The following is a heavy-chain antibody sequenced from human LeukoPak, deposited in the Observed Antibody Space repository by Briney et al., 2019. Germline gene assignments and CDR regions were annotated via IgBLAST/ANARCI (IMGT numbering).Heavy chain of an antibody. CDR2: ISGSGGST. CDR1: GFTFSSYG. Sequence: GGSLRLSCAASGFTFSSYGMSWVRQAPGKGLEWVSTISGSGGSTYYADSVKGRFTISRDNAKNSLYLQMNSLRTEDTAVYYCARSWSSSSTPMYNWFDPWGQGTLVTVSS. D-gene: IGHD6-6*01. V-gene: IGHV3-23*01. CDR3: ARSWSSSSTPMYNWFDP. J-gene: IGHJ5*02.